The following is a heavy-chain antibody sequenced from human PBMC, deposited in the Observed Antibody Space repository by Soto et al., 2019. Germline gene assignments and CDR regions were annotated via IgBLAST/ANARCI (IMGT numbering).Heavy chain of an antibody. CDR2: INHNGST. Sequence: ASETLSLTCAVYGGSFSGYYWSWTRQPPGKGLEWIGEINHNGSTNYNPSLKSRVTISVDTSKNQFSLKLSSVTAADTAVYYCGRWGLRFLEWSRRNYYYYGMDVWGQGTTVTVSS. D-gene: IGHD3-3*01. J-gene: IGHJ6*02. V-gene: IGHV4-34*01. CDR3: GRWGLRFLEWSRRNYYYYGMDV. CDR1: GGSFSGYY.